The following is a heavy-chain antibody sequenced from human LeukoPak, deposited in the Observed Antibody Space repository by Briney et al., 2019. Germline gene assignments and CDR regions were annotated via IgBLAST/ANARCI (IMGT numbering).Heavy chain of an antibody. CDR1: GFTFSGSA. V-gene: IGHV3-73*01. CDR2: IRSKANGYAT. J-gene: IGHJ4*02. D-gene: IGHD2-15*01. CDR3: TTHIVVVVAATPPFYFDY. Sequence: GGSLKLSCAASGFTFSGSAMHWVRQASGKGLEWVGRIRSKANGYATAYAASVKGRFTISRDDSKNTAYLQMNSLKTEDTAVYYCTTHIVVVVAATPPFYFDYWGQGTLVTVSS.